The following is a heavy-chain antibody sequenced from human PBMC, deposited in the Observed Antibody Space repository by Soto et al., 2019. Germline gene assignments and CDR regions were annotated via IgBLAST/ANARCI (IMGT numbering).Heavy chain of an antibody. CDR3: ERGGDIVLVVAATYFDY. V-gene: IGHV1-69*01. J-gene: IGHJ4*02. D-gene: IGHD2-15*01. CDR2: IIPIFGTA. CDR1: GGTFSSYA. Sequence: QVQLVQSGAEVKKPGSSVKVSCKASGGTFSSYAISWVRQAPGQGLEWMGGIIPIFGTANYAKKFQGRVTITQDESTRSAHRELRSLRPEDRALDYYERGGDIVLVVAATYFDYICQGTLVTVSS.